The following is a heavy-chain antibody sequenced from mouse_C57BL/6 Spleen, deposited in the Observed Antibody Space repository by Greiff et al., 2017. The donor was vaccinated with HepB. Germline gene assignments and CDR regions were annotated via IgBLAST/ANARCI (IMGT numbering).Heavy chain of an antibody. J-gene: IGHJ2*01. CDR2: IDPSDSYT. D-gene: IGHD1-1*01. CDR3: ARPYYYGSSYEDY. Sequence: QVQLQQPGAELVKPGASVKLSCKASGYTFTSYWMQWVKQRPGQGLEWIGEIDPSDSYTNYNQKFKGKATLTVDTSSSTAYMQRSSLTSEDSAVYYCARPYYYGSSYEDYWGQGTTLTVSS. CDR1: GYTFTSYW. V-gene: IGHV1-50*01.